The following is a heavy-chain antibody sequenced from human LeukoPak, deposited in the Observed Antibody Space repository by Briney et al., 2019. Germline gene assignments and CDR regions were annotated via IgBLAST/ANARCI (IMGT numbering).Heavy chain of an antibody. CDR3: ARALSSAWGLVDC. CDR2: IKSDGSRT. J-gene: IGHJ4*02. CDR1: GFTFTTYS. Sequence: PGGSLRLSCAASGFTFTTYSMHWVRQVPGKGLVWVSRIKSDGSRTYYADSVKGRFTISRDNAKSTLYLQMDSLRPEDTAVYYCARALSSAWGLVDCWGQGTLVTVSS. D-gene: IGHD6-19*01. V-gene: IGHV3-74*01.